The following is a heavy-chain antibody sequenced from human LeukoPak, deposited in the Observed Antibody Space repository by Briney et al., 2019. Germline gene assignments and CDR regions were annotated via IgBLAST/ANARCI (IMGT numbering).Heavy chain of an antibody. V-gene: IGHV5-51*01. CDR1: GYSFTSYW. D-gene: IGHD3-22*01. Sequence: GESLKISCKGSGYSFTSYWIGWVCQMPGKGLEWMGIIYPGDSDTRYSPSFQGQVTISADKSISTAYLQWSSLKASDTAMYYCASTAIVNYYDSSGYYYGSAFDIWGQGTMVTVSS. J-gene: IGHJ3*02. CDR3: ASTAIVNYYDSSGYYYGSAFDI. CDR2: IYPGDSDT.